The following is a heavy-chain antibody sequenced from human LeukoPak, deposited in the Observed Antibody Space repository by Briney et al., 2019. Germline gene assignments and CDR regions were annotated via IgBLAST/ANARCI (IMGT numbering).Heavy chain of an antibody. D-gene: IGHD3-3*01. J-gene: IGHJ6*03. CDR3: ARDSLDDFWSGLTYYYYYMDV. V-gene: IGHV3-21*01. CDR2: ISSSSSYI. Sequence: PGGSLRLSCAASGFTFSSYSMNWVSQAPGKGLEWVSSISSSSSYIYYADSVKGRFTISRDNAKNSLYLQMNSLRAEDTAVYYCARDSLDDFWSGLTYYYYYMDVWGKGTTVTVSS. CDR1: GFTFSSYS.